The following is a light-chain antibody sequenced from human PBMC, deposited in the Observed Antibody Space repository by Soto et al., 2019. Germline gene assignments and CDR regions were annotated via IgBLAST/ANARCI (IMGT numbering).Light chain of an antibody. CDR2: GAS. V-gene: IGKV3-20*01. Sequence: EIVLTQSPGTLSLSPGERATLSCRASQSVSSSYLAWYQQKPGQTPRLLIYGASSRPTDIPDRFSGSGSGTDFTLTISRLQPEDFAVYYCQQSGSLPRTFGQGTKVEIK. J-gene: IGKJ1*01. CDR3: QQSGSLPRT. CDR1: QSVSSSY.